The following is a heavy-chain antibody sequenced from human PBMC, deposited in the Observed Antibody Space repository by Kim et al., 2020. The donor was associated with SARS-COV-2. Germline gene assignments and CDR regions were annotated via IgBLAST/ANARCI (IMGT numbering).Heavy chain of an antibody. CDR3: ARGEEVDGSGSPDD. CDR1: GFTFSSYG. J-gene: IGHJ4*02. Sequence: GGSLRLSCAASGFTFSSYGMHWVRQAPGKGLEWVAVIWYDGSNKYYADSVKGRFTISRDNSKNTLYLQMNSLRDEDTAVYYCARGEEVDGSGSPDDWGQGTLVTVSS. CDR2: IWYDGSNK. D-gene: IGHD3-10*01. V-gene: IGHV3-33*01.